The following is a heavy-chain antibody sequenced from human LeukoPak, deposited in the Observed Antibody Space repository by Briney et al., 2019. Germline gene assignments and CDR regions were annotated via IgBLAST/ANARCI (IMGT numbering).Heavy chain of an antibody. CDR1: GGSISSGGYY. V-gene: IGHV4-31*03. J-gene: IGHJ5*02. Sequence: SETLSLTCTVSGGSISSGGYYWSWIRQHPGKGLEWIGYIYYTGSTYYNPSLKSRVVISVDTSKNQFSLKLNSVTAADTAVYYCARYCSSTSCRWFDPWGQGTLVTVSS. CDR2: IYYTGST. D-gene: IGHD2-2*01. CDR3: ARYCSSTSCRWFDP.